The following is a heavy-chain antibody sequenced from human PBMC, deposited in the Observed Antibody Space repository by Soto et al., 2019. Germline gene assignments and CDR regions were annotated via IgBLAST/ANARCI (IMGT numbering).Heavy chain of an antibody. CDR3: ARAHYGASCDYVDS. D-gene: IGHD3-10*01. Sequence: QVQLQESGSGLVKPSETLSLTCSVSGDSITSGGYSWSWIRQPPRRGLEWIGYIYHTGSTSYSPFLQCGVTIAVDKTQNQFSLSLNSVTCAVTAIYYCARAHYGASCDYVDSWGQESLFTVSS. J-gene: IGHJ4*02. V-gene: IGHV4-30-2*01. CDR2: IYHTGST. CDR1: GDSITSGGYS.